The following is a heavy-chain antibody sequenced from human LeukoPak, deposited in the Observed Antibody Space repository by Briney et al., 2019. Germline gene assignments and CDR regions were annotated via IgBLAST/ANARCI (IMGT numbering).Heavy chain of an antibody. CDR2: INTKTGGT. CDR3: ARDKGDSYGQYYFDY. V-gene: IGHV1-2*02. Sequence: ASVKVSCKASGYTFTGYYMHWVRQAPGQGLEWMGWINTKTGGTNYAQKFQGRVTVTRDTSISTAYMELSRLTSDDSAVYYCARDKGDSYGQYYFDYWGQGTLVTVSS. D-gene: IGHD5-18*01. J-gene: IGHJ4*02. CDR1: GYTFTGYY.